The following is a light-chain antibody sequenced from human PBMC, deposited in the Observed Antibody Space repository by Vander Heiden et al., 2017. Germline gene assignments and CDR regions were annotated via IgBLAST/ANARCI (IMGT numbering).Light chain of an antibody. Sequence: EIVLTQSPGTLSLSPGERAPLSCRASQSVSSNYLAWFQQKPGQAPRLLIHGASNRATGIPDRFSGGGSGTDFTLTISRLEPEDFAVYYCQQYGSSRKTFGGGTKVEIK. CDR2: GAS. J-gene: IGKJ4*01. V-gene: IGKV3-20*01. CDR3: QQYGSSRKT. CDR1: QSVSSNY.